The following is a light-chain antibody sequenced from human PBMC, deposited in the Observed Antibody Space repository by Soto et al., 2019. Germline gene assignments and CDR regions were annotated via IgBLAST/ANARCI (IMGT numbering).Light chain of an antibody. CDR3: QQYNNWPPT. CDR2: GAS. CDR1: LSISSN. V-gene: IGKV3-15*01. J-gene: IGKJ4*01. Sequence: EIVMTQSPATLSVSPGERATLSCRASLSISSNLAWNQQTPGPPPSLLIYGASTRATSLPARFSGSGSGTEFTLTISSLQYEDFAVYYCQQYNNWPPTFGGGTKVDIK.